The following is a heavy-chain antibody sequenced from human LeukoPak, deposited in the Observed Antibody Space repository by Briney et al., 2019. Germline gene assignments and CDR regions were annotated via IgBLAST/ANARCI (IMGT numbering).Heavy chain of an antibody. V-gene: IGHV4-34*01. Sequence: PSETLSLTCAVYGGSFSGYYWSWIRQPPGKGLEWIGEINHSGSTNYSPSLKSRVTISVDTSKNQFSLKLSSVTAADTAVYYCARRRGGYSYGKYNWFDPWGQGTLVTVSS. CDR1: GGSFSGYY. CDR2: INHSGST. CDR3: ARRRGGYSYGKYNWFDP. J-gene: IGHJ5*02. D-gene: IGHD5-18*01.